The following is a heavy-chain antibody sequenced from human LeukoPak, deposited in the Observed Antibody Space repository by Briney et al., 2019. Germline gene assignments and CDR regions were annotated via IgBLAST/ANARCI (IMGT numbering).Heavy chain of an antibody. Sequence: GRSLRLSCAASGFTFSSYGMHWVRQAPGKGLEWVAVIWYDGSNKYYADSVKGRFTISRDNSKNTLYLQMDSLRAEDTAVYYCARDSYGMDVWGQGTTVTVSS. CDR1: GFTFSSYG. V-gene: IGHV3-33*01. CDR3: ARDSYGMDV. J-gene: IGHJ6*02. CDR2: IWYDGSNK.